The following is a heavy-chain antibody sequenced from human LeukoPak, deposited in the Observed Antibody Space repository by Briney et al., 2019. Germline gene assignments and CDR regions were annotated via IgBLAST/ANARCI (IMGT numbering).Heavy chain of an antibody. Sequence: GGALRLSCAASGFTFSSYGMHGVRQAPGKGREGGAVISYDGSNKYYGDSVKGRFTISRDNSKNTLYLQMNSLRGEDTATYYCAKDAVRGSGRINWFDSWGQGTLVTVSS. CDR3: AKDAVRGSGRINWFDS. CDR2: ISYDGSNK. CDR1: GFTFSSYG. D-gene: IGHD3-10*01. V-gene: IGHV3-30*18. J-gene: IGHJ5*01.